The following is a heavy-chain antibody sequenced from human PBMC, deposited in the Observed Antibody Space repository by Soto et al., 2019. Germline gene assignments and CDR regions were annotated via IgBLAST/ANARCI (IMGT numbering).Heavy chain of an antibody. CDR3: ARGFPPTIVATKMDAFDI. CDR2: MNPNSGNT. J-gene: IGHJ3*02. Sequence: ASVKVSCKASGYTFTSYDINWVRQATGQGLEWMGWMNPNSGNTGYAQKFQGRVTMTRNTSISTAYMELSSLRSEDTAVYYCARGFPPTIVATKMDAFDIWGQGTMVTVSS. V-gene: IGHV1-8*01. D-gene: IGHD5-12*01. CDR1: GYTFTSYD.